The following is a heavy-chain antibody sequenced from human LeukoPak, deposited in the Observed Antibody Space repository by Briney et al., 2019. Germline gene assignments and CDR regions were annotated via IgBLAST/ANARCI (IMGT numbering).Heavy chain of an antibody. V-gene: IGHV3-21*01. CDR3: AREGAYTYYYDSSASRDAFDI. CDR1: GITFSDYS. Sequence: PGGSLRLSCAASGITFSDYSMNWVRQAPGKGLEWVSSISSSSSYIYYADSVKGRFTISRDNAKNSLYLQMNSLRAEDTAVYYCAREGAYTYYYDSSASRDAFDIWGQGTMVTVSS. J-gene: IGHJ3*02. D-gene: IGHD3-22*01. CDR2: ISSSSSYI.